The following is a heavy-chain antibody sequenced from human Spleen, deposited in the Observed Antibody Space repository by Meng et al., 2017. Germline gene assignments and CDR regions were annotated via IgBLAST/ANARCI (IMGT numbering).Heavy chain of an antibody. D-gene: IGHD4-11*01. J-gene: IGHJ4*02. Sequence: HVPLQQWGARLLKPSEPLSLTCVVSGGSFSDYYWCWIRQPPGKGLEWIGEINHSGSTNYNPSLESRATISVDTSQNNLSLKLSSVTTADSAVYYCARGPTTMAHDFDYWGQGTLVTVSS. V-gene: IGHV4-34*01. CDR3: ARGPTTMAHDFDY. CDR2: INHSGST. CDR1: GGSFSDYY.